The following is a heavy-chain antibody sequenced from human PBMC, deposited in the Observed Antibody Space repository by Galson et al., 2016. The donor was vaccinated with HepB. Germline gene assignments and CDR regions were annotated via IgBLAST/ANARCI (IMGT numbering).Heavy chain of an antibody. CDR1: GDSISHFY. Sequence: SETLSLTCTVSGDSISHFYWSWVRQPPGTGLEWIGYISYRGSTKYNPSLKSRVTISVDTSKTQFSLRLTSVTAADTAIYYCARFRHSYGYYFDYWGQGTLVTVSS. V-gene: IGHV4-59*08. CDR2: ISYRGST. D-gene: IGHD4-17*01. J-gene: IGHJ4*02. CDR3: ARFRHSYGYYFDY.